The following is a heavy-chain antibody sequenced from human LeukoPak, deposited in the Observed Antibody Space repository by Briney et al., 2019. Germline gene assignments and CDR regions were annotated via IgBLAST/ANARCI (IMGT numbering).Heavy chain of an antibody. J-gene: IGHJ4*02. Sequence: GGSLRLSCAASGLTFSNFWMSWVRQTPGKGLEWVANIKKDGSDKNYADSVKGRFTISRDNAENSLYLQMNSLRAEDTAVYYCASEGEMGYGYFYWGQGTLVTVSS. D-gene: IGHD5-18*01. V-gene: IGHV3-7*01. CDR2: IKKDGSDK. CDR3: ASEGEMGYGYFY. CDR1: GLTFSNFW.